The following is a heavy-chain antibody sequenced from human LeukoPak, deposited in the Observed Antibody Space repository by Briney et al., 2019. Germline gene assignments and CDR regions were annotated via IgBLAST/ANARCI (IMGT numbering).Heavy chain of an antibody. CDR3: ARERTVTLGGYYYYGMDV. Sequence: GGSLRLSCAASGFTFSAYTMNWVRQAPGKGLEWVSCISSDSGDMFYGDSVRGRFTISRDNAKNSLYLQMNSLRAEDTAVYYCARERTVTLGGYYYYGMDVWGQGTTVTVSS. CDR1: GFTFSAYT. D-gene: IGHD4-17*01. CDR2: ISSDSGDM. V-gene: IGHV3-21*01. J-gene: IGHJ6*02.